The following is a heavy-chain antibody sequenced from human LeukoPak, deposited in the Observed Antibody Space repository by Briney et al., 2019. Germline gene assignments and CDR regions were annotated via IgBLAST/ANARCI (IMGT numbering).Heavy chain of an antibody. CDR1: GGSISSYY. CDR2: IYTSGNT. V-gene: IGHV4-4*07. Sequence: SETLSLTCTVSGGSISSYYWSWIRQPAGKGLEWIGRIYTSGNTNYNPSLRNRATMSVDTSKNQFSLKLSSVTAADTAVYYCARGDGPAPDPWGRGILVTVSS. CDR3: ARGDGPAPDP. J-gene: IGHJ5*02. D-gene: IGHD3-10*01.